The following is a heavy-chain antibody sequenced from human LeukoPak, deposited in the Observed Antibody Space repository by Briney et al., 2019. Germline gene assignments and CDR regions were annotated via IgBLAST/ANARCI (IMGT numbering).Heavy chain of an antibody. D-gene: IGHD3-10*01. CDR1: GGTLSRYA. V-gene: IGHV1-69*04. J-gene: IGHJ6*02. CDR3: ARAYGSGSYYNYGMDV. CDR2: MIPILGIT. Sequence: SVRVSCGASGGTLSRYAISWVRQAPGQGRVWVGRMIPILGITNYAQKFQGRVTITADKSTSTAYMELSSLRSQDTAVYYCARAYGSGSYYNYGMDVWGQGTTVTVSS.